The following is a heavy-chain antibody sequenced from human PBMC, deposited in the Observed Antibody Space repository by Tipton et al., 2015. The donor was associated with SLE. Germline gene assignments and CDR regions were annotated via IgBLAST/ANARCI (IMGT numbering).Heavy chain of an antibody. CDR1: GVSIDHYY. CDR2: IFNSGST. D-gene: IGHD3-22*01. CDR3: ARDAYDRNDYYSVGGAFDF. V-gene: IGHV4-4*09. Sequence: TLSLTCTVSGVSIDHYYWSWIRQPPGKGLEWIGYIFNSGSTNYNPSLKSRVTISVDTSKNQFSLKLSSVTAADSAVYYCARDAYDRNDYYSVGGAFDFWGQGIVVTVSS. J-gene: IGHJ3*01.